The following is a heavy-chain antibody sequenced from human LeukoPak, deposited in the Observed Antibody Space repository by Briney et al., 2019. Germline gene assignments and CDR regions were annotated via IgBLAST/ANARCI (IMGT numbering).Heavy chain of an antibody. CDR3: ARGYSSSWYNRFDY. CDR2: IKQDGSEK. D-gene: IGHD6-13*01. CDR1: GFTFSSYW. Sequence: GGSLSLSCAASGFTFSSYWMSWVRQAPGKGLECVANIKQDGSEKYYVDSVKGRFTISRDNAKNSLFLQMNSLRAEDTAVYYCARGYSSSWYNRFDYWGQGTLVTVSS. V-gene: IGHV3-7*01. J-gene: IGHJ4*02.